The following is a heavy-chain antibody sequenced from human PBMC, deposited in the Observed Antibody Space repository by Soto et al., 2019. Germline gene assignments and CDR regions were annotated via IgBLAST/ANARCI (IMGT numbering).Heavy chain of an antibody. CDR2: ISAYNGNT. CDR3: ARDSVSYFYGSVSYL. V-gene: IGHV1-18*01. CDR1: GYTFTNYG. J-gene: IGHJ4*02. D-gene: IGHD3-10*01. Sequence: QVQLVQSGAEVKKPGASMKVSCKASGYTFTNYGISWVRQAPGQGLEWMGWISAYNGNTNYAQKLQGRVTMTTDTSTSTAYMELRNLSSDDTAVYYWARDSVSYFYGSVSYLWGQGTLVTVSS.